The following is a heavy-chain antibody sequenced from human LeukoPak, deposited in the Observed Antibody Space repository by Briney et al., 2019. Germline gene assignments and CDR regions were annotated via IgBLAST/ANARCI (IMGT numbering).Heavy chain of an antibody. CDR1: GFTFSSYI. J-gene: IGHJ3*02. CDR3: AREDASAFDI. CDR2: ISSSSNHI. Sequence: GGSLRLSCAASGFTFSSYIMNWVRQAPGKGLEWVSSISSSSNHIYYADSMKGRFTISRDNAKNSLFLQMNTLRAEDTAVYYCAREDASAFDIWGQGTMVSVSS. V-gene: IGHV3-21*01.